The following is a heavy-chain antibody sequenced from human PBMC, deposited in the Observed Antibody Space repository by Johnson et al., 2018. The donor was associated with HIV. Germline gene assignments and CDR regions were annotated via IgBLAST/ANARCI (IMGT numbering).Heavy chain of an antibody. CDR2: ISYDGSNK. CDR3: AREARSERSAVAVSDAFDI. Sequence: QVQLVESGGGLVKAGGSLRLSCAASGFTFSSYDMHWVRQAPGKGLEWVAVISYDGSNKYYADSVKGRFNISRDNSKNSLYLQMNSLRAEDTAVYYCAREARSERSAVAVSDAFDIWGQGTMGTVSS. V-gene: IGHV3-30*03. D-gene: IGHD6-19*01. J-gene: IGHJ3*02. CDR1: GFTFSSYD.